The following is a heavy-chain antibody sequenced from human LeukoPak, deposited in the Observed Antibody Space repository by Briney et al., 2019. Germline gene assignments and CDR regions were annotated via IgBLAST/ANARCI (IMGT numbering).Heavy chain of an antibody. CDR2: IYYSGST. CDR3: ARAYYDFWSGYQYYFDY. J-gene: IGHJ4*02. D-gene: IGHD3-3*01. V-gene: IGHV4-59*01. Sequence: RSSETLSLTRTVSGGSISSYYWSWIRQPPGKGLEWIGYIYYSGSTNYNPSLKSRVTISVDTSKNQFSLKLSSVTAADTAVYYCARAYYDFWSGYQYYFDYWGQGTLVTVSS. CDR1: GGSISSYY.